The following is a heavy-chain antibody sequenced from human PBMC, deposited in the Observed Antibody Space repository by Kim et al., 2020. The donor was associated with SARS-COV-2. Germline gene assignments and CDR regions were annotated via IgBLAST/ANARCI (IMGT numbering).Heavy chain of an antibody. CDR2: ISFDGTNK. D-gene: IGHD6-13*01. CDR1: GFTFSSYG. V-gene: IGHV3-30*03. CDR3: VAAGPIYYGMDV. J-gene: IGHJ6*02. Sequence: GGSLRLSCAASGFTFSSYGMHWVRQAPGKGLEWVSIISFDGTNKYYADSVKGRFTISRDNSKNTLYLQMNSLRAEDTAVYYCVAAGPIYYGMDVWVQGTTVTVSS.